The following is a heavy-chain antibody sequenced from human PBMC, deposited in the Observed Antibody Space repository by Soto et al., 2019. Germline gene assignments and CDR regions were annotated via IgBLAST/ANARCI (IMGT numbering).Heavy chain of an antibody. J-gene: IGHJ6*02. Sequence: EVQLVESGGGLVQPGGSLRLSCAASGFTFSSYWMHWVRQAQGKGLVWVSRINSDGSSTSYADSVKGRFTISRDNAKNTLYLQMNSLRAEDTAVYYCAGSGSYRYYGMDVWGQGTTVTVSS. V-gene: IGHV3-74*01. CDR1: GFTFSSYW. D-gene: IGHD3-10*01. CDR2: INSDGSST. CDR3: AGSGSYRYYGMDV.